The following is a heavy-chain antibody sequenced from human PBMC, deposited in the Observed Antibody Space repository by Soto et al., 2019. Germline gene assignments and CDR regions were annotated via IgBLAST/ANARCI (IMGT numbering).Heavy chain of an antibody. CDR3: ARRKVVITTDSSYSHCAMDV. CDR1: GGSISAHTHY. CDR2: IYYSGTT. Sequence: LSLTCTVSGGSISAHTHYWSWIRQSPGGGLEWIASIYYSGTTYYNPSLQNRLTISADRSKNQVSLLLTSVTAADTAVYYCARRKVVITTDSSYSHCAMDVWGPGTTVTVSS. V-gene: IGHV4-39*01. J-gene: IGHJ6*02. D-gene: IGHD2-15*01.